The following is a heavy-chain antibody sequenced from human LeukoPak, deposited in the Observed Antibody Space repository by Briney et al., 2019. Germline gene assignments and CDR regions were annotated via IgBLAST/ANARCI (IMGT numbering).Heavy chain of an antibody. CDR2: ISWNSGSI. J-gene: IGHJ4*02. CDR3: AVTRGRYYFDY. Sequence: GGSLRLSCAASGFTFDDYAMHWVRQAPGKGLEWVSGISWNSGSIGYADSMKGRFTISRDNAKNSLYLQMNSLRAEDTALYYCAVTRGRYYFDYWGQGTLVTVSS. D-gene: IGHD3-10*01. V-gene: IGHV3-9*01. CDR1: GFTFDDYA.